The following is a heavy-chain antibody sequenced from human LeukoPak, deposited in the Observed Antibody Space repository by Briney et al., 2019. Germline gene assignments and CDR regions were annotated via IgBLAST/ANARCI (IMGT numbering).Heavy chain of an antibody. J-gene: IGHJ4*02. Sequence: GESLKISCTGSGYTYTSYWIAWVRQMPGKGLEWMGIIYPGDSDTRYSPSFQGQVTISADKSISTAYLQWRSLKTSDTAMYYCARILRNFDGSTFDFCGQGALVTVFS. D-gene: IGHD3-9*01. CDR3: ARILRNFDGSTFDF. CDR1: GYTYTSYW. V-gene: IGHV5-51*01. CDR2: IYPGDSDT.